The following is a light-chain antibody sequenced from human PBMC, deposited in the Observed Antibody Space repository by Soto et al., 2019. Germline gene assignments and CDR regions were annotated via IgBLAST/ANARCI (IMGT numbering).Light chain of an antibody. J-gene: IGKJ3*01. Sequence: VVLTQSPATLSLSPGERATLSCRANQSVRANYLAWYQQKPGQAPRLLIYGASSRATGIPDRFSGSGSGTDFTLTISRLEPEDFAVFYCHQYGSSPFTFGPGTKVDIK. V-gene: IGKV3-20*01. CDR2: GAS. CDR3: HQYGSSPFT. CDR1: QSVRANY.